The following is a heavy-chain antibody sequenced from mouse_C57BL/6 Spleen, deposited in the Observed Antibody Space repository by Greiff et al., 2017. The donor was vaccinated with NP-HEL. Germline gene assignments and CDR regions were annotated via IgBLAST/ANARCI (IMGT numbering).Heavy chain of an antibody. J-gene: IGHJ4*01. V-gene: IGHV5-17*01. Sequence: DVHLVESGGGLVKPGGSLKLSCAASGFTFSDYGMHWVRQAPEKGLEWVAYISSGSSTIYYADTVKGRFTISRDNAKNTLFLQMTSLRSEDTAMYYCARTIYYDYDDYAMDYWGQGTSVTVSS. CDR2: ISSGSSTI. D-gene: IGHD2-4*01. CDR3: ARTIYYDYDDYAMDY. CDR1: GFTFSDYG.